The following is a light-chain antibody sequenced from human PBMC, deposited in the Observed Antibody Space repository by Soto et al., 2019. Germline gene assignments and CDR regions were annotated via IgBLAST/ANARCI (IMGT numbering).Light chain of an antibody. CDR3: QQYADWPKT. J-gene: IGKJ1*01. CDR1: QSVNSN. CDR2: GAS. V-gene: IGKV3-15*01. Sequence: ETVMTQSPATLSVSPGERATLSCRASQSVNSNLAWYQQKLGQAPRVLIYGASTRATGIPDRFSGSGSGTEFILTISSLQSEDFAVYYCQQYADWPKTFGQGTKVDIK.